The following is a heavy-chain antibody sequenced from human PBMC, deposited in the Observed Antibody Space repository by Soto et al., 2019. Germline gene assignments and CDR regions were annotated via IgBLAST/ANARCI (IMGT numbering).Heavy chain of an antibody. CDR2: IIPILGIA. V-gene: IGHV1-69*02. J-gene: IGHJ4*02. Sequence: SVKVSCKASGGTFSSYTISWVRQAPGQGLEWMGRIIPILGIANYAQKFQGRVTITADKSTSTAYMELSSLRSEDTAVYYCARGAALGYCSSTSCYDFDYWGQGTLVTVSS. CDR1: GGTFSSYT. D-gene: IGHD2-2*01. CDR3: ARGAALGYCSSTSCYDFDY.